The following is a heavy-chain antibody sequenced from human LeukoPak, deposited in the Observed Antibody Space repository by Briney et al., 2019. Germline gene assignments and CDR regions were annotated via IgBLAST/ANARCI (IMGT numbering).Heavy chain of an antibody. CDR1: GFTFSSYN. CDR2: ISSSGSTI. D-gene: IGHD6-13*01. CDR3: AKVDGSSWYWPNYYYYYYMDV. Sequence: GGSLRLSCAASGFTFSSYNMNWVRQAPGKGLEWVSYISSSGSTIYYADSVKGRFTISRDNSKNTLYLQMNSLRAEDTAVYYCAKVDGSSWYWPNYYYYYYMDVWGKGTTVTVSS. V-gene: IGHV3-48*01. J-gene: IGHJ6*03.